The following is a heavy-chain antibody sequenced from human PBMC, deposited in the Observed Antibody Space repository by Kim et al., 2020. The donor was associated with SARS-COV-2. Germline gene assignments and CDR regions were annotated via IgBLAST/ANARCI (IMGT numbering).Heavy chain of an antibody. Sequence: ETLSLTCTVSGGSISSYYWSWIRQPPGKGLEWIGYIYYSGSTNYNPSLKSRVTISVDTSKNQFSLKLSSVTAADTAVYYCARLPQDGYNYAWYFDLWGRGTLVTVSS. CDR1: GGSISSYY. V-gene: IGHV4-59*08. CDR2: IYYSGST. J-gene: IGHJ2*01. D-gene: IGHD5-12*01. CDR3: ARLPQDGYNYAWYFDL.